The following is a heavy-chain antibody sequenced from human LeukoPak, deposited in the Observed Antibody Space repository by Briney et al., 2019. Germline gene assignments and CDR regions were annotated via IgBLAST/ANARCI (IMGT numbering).Heavy chain of an antibody. CDR1: GYTFTGYY. CDR2: INPNSGGT. V-gene: IGHV1-2*06. J-gene: IGHJ4*02. D-gene: IGHD3-10*01. Sequence: ASVKVSCKASGYTFTGYYMHWVRQAPGQGLEWMGRINPNSGGTNYAQKFQGRVTMTRDTSISTAYMELSRLRSDDTAVYYCARVPEWFGELLEHFDYWGQGTLVTVS. CDR3: ARVPEWFGELLEHFDY.